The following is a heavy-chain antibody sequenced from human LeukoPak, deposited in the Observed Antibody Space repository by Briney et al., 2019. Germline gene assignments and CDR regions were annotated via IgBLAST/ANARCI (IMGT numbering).Heavy chain of an antibody. CDR1: GFTFSSYA. Sequence: GGSLRLSCAASGFTFSSYAMHWVRQAPGKGLEYVSAISHNGVGTYYANSVKDRFTISGDNSKNTLYLQMGSLRAEDLAVYYCAREIYGDSDTYYFDYWGQGTLVTVSS. J-gene: IGHJ4*02. V-gene: IGHV3-64*01. CDR2: ISHNGVGT. CDR3: AREIYGDSDTYYFDY. D-gene: IGHD4-17*01.